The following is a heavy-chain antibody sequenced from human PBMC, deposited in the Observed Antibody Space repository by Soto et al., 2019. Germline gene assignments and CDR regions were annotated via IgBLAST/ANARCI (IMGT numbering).Heavy chain of an antibody. CDR2: IYYSGNT. V-gene: IGHV4-59*01. CDR1: GGSINSYY. Sequence: QVQLQESGPGLVKPSETLSLTCTVSGGSINSYYWTWIRRPPGKGLEWIGYIYYSGNTDYNRSLKSRVTISIDTSKNQFSLKLSSVTAADTAVYYCARGQQLYYYYNMDVWGQGTTVTVSS. J-gene: IGHJ6*03. D-gene: IGHD6-13*01. CDR3: ARGQQLYYYYNMDV.